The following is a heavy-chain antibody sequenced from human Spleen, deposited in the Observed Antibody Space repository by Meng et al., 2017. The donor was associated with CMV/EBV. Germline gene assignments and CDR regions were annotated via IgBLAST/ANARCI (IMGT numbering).Heavy chain of an antibody. V-gene: IGHV3-21*01. CDR1: GFTFSSDI. D-gene: IGHD5-12*01. CDR3: ARDLGYSAYLVSYFDN. J-gene: IGHJ4*02. Sequence: GESLKISCAASGFTFSSDIMNWVRQAPGKGLEWVSSIGRTSSYIYYADSVKGRFTISRDNAKNSLYLQMNSLRAEDTAVYYCARDLGYSAYLVSYFDNWGQGTLVTVSS. CDR2: IGRTSSYI.